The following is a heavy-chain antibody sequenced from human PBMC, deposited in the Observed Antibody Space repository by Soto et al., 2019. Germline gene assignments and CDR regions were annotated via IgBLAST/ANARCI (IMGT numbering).Heavy chain of an antibody. CDR1: GDSVSSSSVA. CDR2: TYYRSRWYS. D-gene: IGHD2-15*01. J-gene: IGHJ6*02. CDR3: ARSEEDSDYYYYGLDV. Sequence: SQTLSLTCVISGDSVSSSSVAWNWVRQSPSRGLEWLGRTYYRSRWYSDFAVSVRGRIVINADTSKNQFSLQLNSVTPEDTAVYFCARSEEDSDYYYYGLDVWGQGTAVTVSS. V-gene: IGHV6-1*01.